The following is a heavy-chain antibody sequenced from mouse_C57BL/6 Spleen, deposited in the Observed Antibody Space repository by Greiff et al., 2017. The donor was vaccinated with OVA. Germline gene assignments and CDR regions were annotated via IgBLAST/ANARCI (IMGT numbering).Heavy chain of an antibody. CDR3: ARGGTTVVATGYFDY. Sequence: EVKLQESGPGMVKPSQSLSLTCTVTGYSITSGYAWHWIRHFPGNKLEWMGYISYSGSTNYNPSLKSRISITHDTSKNHFFLKLNSVTTEDTATYYCARGGTTVVATGYFDYWGQGTTLTVSS. CDR1: GYSITSGYA. D-gene: IGHD1-1*01. V-gene: IGHV3-1*01. CDR2: ISYSGST. J-gene: IGHJ2*01.